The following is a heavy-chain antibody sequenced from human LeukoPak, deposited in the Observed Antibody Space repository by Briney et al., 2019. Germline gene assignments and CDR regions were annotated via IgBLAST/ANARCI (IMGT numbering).Heavy chain of an antibody. CDR2: IKQDGSEK. V-gene: IGHV3-7*01. CDR3: ARELATGYSSSWYNYYYYYMDV. CDR1: GFTFSSYW. Sequence: SGGSLRLSCAASGFTFSSYWMSWVRQAPGKGLEWVANIKQDGSEKYYVDSVKGRFTISRDNAKNSLYLQMNSLRAEDTAVYYCARELATGYSSSWYNYYYYYMDVWGKGTTVTVSS. D-gene: IGHD6-13*01. J-gene: IGHJ6*03.